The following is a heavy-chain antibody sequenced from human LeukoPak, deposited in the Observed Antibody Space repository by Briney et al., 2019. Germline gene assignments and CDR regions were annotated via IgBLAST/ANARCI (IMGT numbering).Heavy chain of an antibody. CDR2: ISYDGSNK. Sequence: GRSLRLSCAASGFTFSSYAMHWVRQAPGKGLEWVALISYDGSNKYFADSVKGRFTISRDNSKNTLYLQMNSLRAEDTAVYYCAKDTIPVANGGGFTPDSWGQGILITVSS. CDR1: GFTFSSYA. V-gene: IGHV3-30-3*01. CDR3: AKDTIPVANGGGFTPDS. J-gene: IGHJ4*02. D-gene: IGHD2-8*01.